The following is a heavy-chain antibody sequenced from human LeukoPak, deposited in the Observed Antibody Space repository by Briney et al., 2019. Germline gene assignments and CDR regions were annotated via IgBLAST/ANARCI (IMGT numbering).Heavy chain of an antibody. D-gene: IGHD6-13*01. J-gene: IGHJ4*02. V-gene: IGHV4-38-2*01. CDR1: GYSISSGYY. CDR2: IYHSGNT. CDR3: TTLIAAPGSGAPFDY. Sequence: SETLSLTCAVSGYSISSGYYWGWVRQPPGKGLEWIANIYHSGNTYYNPSLNNRDTISVDTSMNHFSLKLTSVTAADTAVYYCTTLIAAPGSGAPFDYWGQGILVTVSS.